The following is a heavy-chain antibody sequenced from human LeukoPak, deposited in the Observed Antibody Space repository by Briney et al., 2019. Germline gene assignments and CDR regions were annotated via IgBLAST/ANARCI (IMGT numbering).Heavy chain of an antibody. Sequence: PGGTLRLSCVASGFTYSHYGMNWVRQAPGKGLEWVSYISSSGSIYYADSVKGRFTISRDNAKNSLYLQMNSLRAEDTAVYYCAREVVVTASRLVKNYYYYYYMDVWGKGTTVTVSS. J-gene: IGHJ6*03. CDR1: GFTYSHYG. V-gene: IGHV3-48*04. CDR2: ISSSGSI. CDR3: AREVVVTASRLVKNYYYYYYMDV. D-gene: IGHD2-21*02.